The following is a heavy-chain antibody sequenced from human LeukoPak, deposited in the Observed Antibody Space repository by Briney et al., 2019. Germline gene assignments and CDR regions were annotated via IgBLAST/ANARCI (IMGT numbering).Heavy chain of an antibody. J-gene: IGHJ4*02. CDR3: AGGIAAAGPYFDY. V-gene: IGHV4-34*01. D-gene: IGHD6-13*01. Sequence: SETLSLTCAVYGGSFSGYYWSWIRQPPGKGLEWIGEINHSGSTNYNPSLKSRVTISVDTSKNQFSLKLSPVTAADTAVYYCAGGIAAAGPYFDYWGQGTLVTVSS. CDR2: INHSGST. CDR1: GGSFSGYY.